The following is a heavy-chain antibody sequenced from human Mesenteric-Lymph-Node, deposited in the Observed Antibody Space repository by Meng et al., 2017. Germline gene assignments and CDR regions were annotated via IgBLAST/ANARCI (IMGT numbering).Heavy chain of an antibody. CDR2: FRYSGSP. Sequence: SETLSLTCTVSGDSISSTAYYWGWLRQPPGRGLEWIGTFRYSGSPYYNPSLKSRVTMSLDTSTNQFSLRLGSVTAADTAVYYCATNPSDCSGGACYNYWARG. CDR3: ATNPSDCSGGACYNY. D-gene: IGHD2-15*01. CDR1: GDSISSTAYY. J-gene: IGHJ4*02. V-gene: IGHV4-39*07.